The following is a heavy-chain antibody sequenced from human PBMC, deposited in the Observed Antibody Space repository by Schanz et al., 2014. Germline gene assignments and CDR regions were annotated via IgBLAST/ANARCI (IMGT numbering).Heavy chain of an antibody. CDR1: GFTFSSYD. CDR3: ARESSNDIVLVPGAVFDH. D-gene: IGHD2-2*01. CDR2: IWSDGTNE. J-gene: IGHJ4*02. Sequence: VQLVESGGGVVQPGRSLRLSCVASGFTFSSYDVFWVRQAPGKGLEWVAVIWSDGTNEYYADSVKGRFTISRDNSKNTVYLQMNSLRPGDTAVYYCARESSNDIVLVPGAVFDHWGQGTLVTVAS. V-gene: IGHV3-33*01.